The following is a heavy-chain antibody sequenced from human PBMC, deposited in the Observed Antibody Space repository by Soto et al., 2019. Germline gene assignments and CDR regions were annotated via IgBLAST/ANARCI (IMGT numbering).Heavy chain of an antibody. CDR3: VRDMQLWRLDS. J-gene: IGHJ4*02. D-gene: IGHD2-15*01. Sequence: SETLSLTCAVYGGSFSGYYWDWIRQPPGKGLEWIGGVYHTGSTKYNPSLKNRVTISLDKSNNQFSLKLKSVTAADTAVYYCVRDMQLWRLDSWGQGTLVTVSS. CDR1: GGSFSGYY. CDR2: VYHTGST. V-gene: IGHV4-34*01.